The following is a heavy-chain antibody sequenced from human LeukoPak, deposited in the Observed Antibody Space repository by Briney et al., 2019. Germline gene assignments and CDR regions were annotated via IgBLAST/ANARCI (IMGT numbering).Heavy chain of an antibody. CDR1: GASISSYY. J-gene: IGHJ4*02. CDR2: VHSSGST. V-gene: IGHV4-4*08. Sequence: PSETLSLTCTVSGASISSYYWGWIRQSPEKGLEWIACVHSSGSTSYNPSLKSRVTVSIDTSKRQFSLKLNSATAADTAVYYCARDIASYFDCWGQGIMVTVSS. CDR3: ARDIASYFDC. D-gene: IGHD6-13*01.